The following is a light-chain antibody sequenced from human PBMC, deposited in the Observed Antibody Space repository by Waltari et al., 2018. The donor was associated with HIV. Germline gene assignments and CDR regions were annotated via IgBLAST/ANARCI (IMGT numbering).Light chain of an antibody. CDR3: QQRSNWPPRYS. CDR2: GAS. Sequence: ENVLTQSPATLSLSPGERATLSCRASQNVSSYLAWYQQKPGQAPRLIIYGASNRATGIPARFSGSGSGTDFTLTINSLEPEDFAVYYCQQRSNWPPRYSFGQGTKLEIK. V-gene: IGKV3-11*01. J-gene: IGKJ2*03. CDR1: QNVSSY.